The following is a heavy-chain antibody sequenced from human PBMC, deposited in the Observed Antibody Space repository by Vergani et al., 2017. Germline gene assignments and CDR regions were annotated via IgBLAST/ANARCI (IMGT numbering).Heavy chain of an antibody. D-gene: IGHD2-15*01. CDR1: GLNFNDAW. J-gene: IGHJ4*02. CDR3: ARDLAYCHEGSCAL. V-gene: IGHV3-30*02. CDR2: VLFDGSNE. Sequence: VQLVESGGGLLKPGDHVRLSCAVSGLNFNDAWMTWVRQAPGKGLEWVAYVLFDGSNEYYADSVKGRFIVSRDNSNDALYLQRNSLRTDDTAVYYCARDLAYCHEGSCALWGQGSVVTVSS.